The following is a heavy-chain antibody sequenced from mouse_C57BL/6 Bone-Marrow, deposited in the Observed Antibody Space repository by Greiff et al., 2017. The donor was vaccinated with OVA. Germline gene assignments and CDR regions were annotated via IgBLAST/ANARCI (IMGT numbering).Heavy chain of an antibody. CDR3: ARLRGDGYYVRYFDV. CDR1: GFTFSDYG. J-gene: IGHJ1*03. Sequence: DVKLVESGGGLVQPGGSLKLSCAASGFTFSDYGMAWVRQAPRKGPEWVAFISNLAYSIYYADTVTGRFTISGENAKNTLYLEMSSLRSEDTAMYYCARLRGDGYYVRYFDVWGTGTTVTVSA. V-gene: IGHV5-15*01. CDR2: ISNLAYSI. D-gene: IGHD2-3*01.